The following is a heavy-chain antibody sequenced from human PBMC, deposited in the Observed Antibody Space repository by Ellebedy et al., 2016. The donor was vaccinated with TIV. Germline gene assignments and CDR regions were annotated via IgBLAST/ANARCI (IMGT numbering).Heavy chain of an antibody. D-gene: IGHD6-13*01. Sequence: GESLKISXAASGFTFSSYDMHWVCQATGKGLEWVSAIGTAGDTYYPGSVKGRFTISRDNAKNSLYLQMNSLRAEDTAVYYCAKFIAAAGTGYFQHWGQGTLVTVSS. CDR3: AKFIAAAGTGYFQH. V-gene: IGHV3-13*01. CDR1: GFTFSSYD. J-gene: IGHJ1*01. CDR2: IGTAGDT.